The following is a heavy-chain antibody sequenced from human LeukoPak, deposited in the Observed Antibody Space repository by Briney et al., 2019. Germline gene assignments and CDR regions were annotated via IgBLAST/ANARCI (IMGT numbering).Heavy chain of an antibody. Sequence: SETLSLTCTVSGGSISSYYWSWIRRPPGKGLEWIGYIYYSGSTNYNPSLKSRVTISVDTSKNQFSLKLSSVTAADTAVYYCARGLRVVPPGVAFDIWGQGTMVTVSS. CDR2: IYYSGST. J-gene: IGHJ3*02. CDR1: GGSISSYY. CDR3: ARGLRVVPPGVAFDI. V-gene: IGHV4-59*01. D-gene: IGHD3-10*01.